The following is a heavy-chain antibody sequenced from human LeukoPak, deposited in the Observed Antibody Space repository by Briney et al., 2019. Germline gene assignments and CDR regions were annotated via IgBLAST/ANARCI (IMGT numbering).Heavy chain of an antibody. CDR2: IISDGSSA. J-gene: IGHJ4*02. V-gene: IGHV3-74*01. CDR3: AKDGVEDYYDSSGYFDY. CDR1: GFTFSDYW. D-gene: IGHD3-22*01. Sequence: GGSQRLSCAASGFTFSDYWMHWVRQAPGKGLVWVSRIISDGSSASYADSVKGRFTISRDNAKNTLYLQMNSLRAEDTAVYYCAKDGVEDYYDSSGYFDYWGQGTLVTVSS.